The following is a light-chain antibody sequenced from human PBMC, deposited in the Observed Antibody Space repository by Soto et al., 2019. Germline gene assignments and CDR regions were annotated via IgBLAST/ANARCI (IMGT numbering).Light chain of an antibody. CDR1: SSDVGGYNY. CDR2: DVT. J-gene: IGLJ3*02. V-gene: IGLV2-11*01. CDR3: CSYAGSYTWV. Sequence: QSALTQPRSVSGSPGQSVTISCTGSSSDVGGYNYVSWYQQHPGKAPKLMIYDVTNRPSGVPDRFSGSKSGNTASLTISGLQAEDEADYYCCSYAGSYTWVFGGGTKVTVL.